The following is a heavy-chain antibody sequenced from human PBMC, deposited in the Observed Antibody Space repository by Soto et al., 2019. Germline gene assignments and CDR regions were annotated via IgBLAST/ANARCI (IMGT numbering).Heavy chain of an antibody. Sequence: SETLSLTCTVSGGSISRGGYYCSWIRQHPGKGLEWIGYIYYSGSTYYNPSLKSRVTISVDTSKNQFSLKLSSVTAADTAVYYCAGYCSSTSCYHFDYWGQGTLVT. CDR3: AGYCSSTSCYHFDY. D-gene: IGHD2-2*01. J-gene: IGHJ4*02. V-gene: IGHV4-31*03. CDR2: IYYSGST. CDR1: GGSISRGGYY.